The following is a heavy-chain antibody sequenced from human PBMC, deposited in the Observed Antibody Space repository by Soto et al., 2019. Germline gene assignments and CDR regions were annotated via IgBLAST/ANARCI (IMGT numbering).Heavy chain of an antibody. V-gene: IGHV1-69*13. Sequence: GASVKVSCKASGGTFSSYAISWVRQAPGQGLEWMGGIIPIFGTANYAQKFQGRVTITADESTSTAYMELSSLRSEDTVVYYCARAIQGITGTYYFDYWGQGTLVTVSS. CDR1: GGTFSSYA. CDR3: ARAIQGITGTYYFDY. CDR2: IIPIFGTA. D-gene: IGHD1-7*01. J-gene: IGHJ4*02.